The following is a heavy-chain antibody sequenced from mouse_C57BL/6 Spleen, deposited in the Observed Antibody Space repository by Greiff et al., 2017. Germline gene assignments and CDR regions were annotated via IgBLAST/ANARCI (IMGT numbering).Heavy chain of an antibody. CDR3: ARKGDYYYGSSYGAMDY. CDR2: IWTGGGT. Sequence: VNVVESGPGLVAPSQSLSITCTVSGFSLTSYAISWVRQPPGKGLEWLGVIWTGGGTNYNSALKSRLSISKDNSKSQVFLKMNSLQTDDTARYYWARKGDYYYGSSYGAMDYWGQGTSVTVSS. D-gene: IGHD1-1*01. CDR1: GFSLTSYA. V-gene: IGHV2-9-1*01. J-gene: IGHJ4*01.